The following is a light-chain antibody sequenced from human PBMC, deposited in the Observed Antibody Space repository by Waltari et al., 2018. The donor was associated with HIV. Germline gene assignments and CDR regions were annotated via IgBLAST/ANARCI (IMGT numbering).Light chain of an antibody. CDR1: KSVLLNSNKKDY. Sequence: DIVMTQFPDSLAVSLGERATINCKASKSVLLNSNKKDYLAWYQQRPGQPPKLIIYWASARESGVPDRFSGSGSGAEFPLSISDFQAEDVAVYFCQQYFSSPTFGQGTRVEIK. CDR2: WAS. J-gene: IGKJ1*01. V-gene: IGKV4-1*01. CDR3: QQYFSSPT.